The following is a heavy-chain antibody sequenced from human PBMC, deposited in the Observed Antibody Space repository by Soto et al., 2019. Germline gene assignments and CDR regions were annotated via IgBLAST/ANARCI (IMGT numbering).Heavy chain of an antibody. CDR2: ITTTSSTM. D-gene: IGHD3-22*01. V-gene: IGHV3-48*02. CDR3: ARDSSGRQYYGMDV. J-gene: IGHJ6*02. CDR1: GFIFSGYS. Sequence: GSLRLSCTPSGFIFSGYSMNWVRQAPGKGLEWISYITTTSSTMYYADSVKGRFTISRDNAKNSLYLQMNSLRDEDTAVYYCARDSSGRQYYGMDVWGQGTTVTVSS.